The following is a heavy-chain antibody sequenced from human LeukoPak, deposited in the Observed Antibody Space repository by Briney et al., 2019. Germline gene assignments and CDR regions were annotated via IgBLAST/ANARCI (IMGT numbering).Heavy chain of an antibody. Sequence: SETLSLTCTVSGDSISSNYWSWIRQPPGKGLEWIGYIYYSGSTNYNPPLKSRVTISVDTSKNQFSLKLSSVTAADTAVYYCARGLGYCSGGSCYSVGLFDYWGQGTLVTVSS. V-gene: IGHV4-59*01. CDR2: IYYSGST. J-gene: IGHJ4*02. D-gene: IGHD2-15*01. CDR1: GDSISSNY. CDR3: ARGLGYCSGGSCYSVGLFDY.